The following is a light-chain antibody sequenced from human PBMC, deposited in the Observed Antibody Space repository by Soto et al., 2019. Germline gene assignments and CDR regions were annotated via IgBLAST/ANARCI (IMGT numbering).Light chain of an antibody. J-gene: IGKJ1*01. CDR2: GAS. Sequence: EVVLTQSPGTLSLSPGDRATLSCRATQSISSGYLAWYQQKPGQAPRLLIYGASTRATGIPDRFSGSGSAADFTLTITRLEPEDFAVYYCQHYGTANRTFGQGTKVDIK. CDR1: QSISSGY. CDR3: QHYGTANRT. V-gene: IGKV3-20*01.